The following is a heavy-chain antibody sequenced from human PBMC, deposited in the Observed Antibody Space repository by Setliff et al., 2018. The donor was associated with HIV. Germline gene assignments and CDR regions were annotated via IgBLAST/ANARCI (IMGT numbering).Heavy chain of an antibody. J-gene: IGHJ4*02. D-gene: IGHD6-13*01. CDR1: GGSFSGHS. CDR2: INRSGSA. CDR3: ARQSTVAAAGFDF. V-gene: IGHV4-34*01. Sequence: PSETLSLTCAVYGGSFSGHSWTWIRQPPGKGLEWIGEINRSGSANYNRPLKSRVTMSVDASKRQFSLKLDSVTAADTAIYYCARQSTVAAAGFDFWGRERWSPSPQ.